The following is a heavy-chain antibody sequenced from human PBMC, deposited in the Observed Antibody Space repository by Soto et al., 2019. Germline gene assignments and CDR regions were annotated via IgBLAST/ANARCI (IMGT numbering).Heavy chain of an antibody. Sequence: PGESLKISCKGSGYSFTSYWIGWVRQMPGKGLEWMGIIYPGDSDTRYSPSFQGQVTISADKSISTAYLQWSSLKASDTAMYYCARRLGYRILTGYFNWFDPWGQGTLVTVSS. J-gene: IGHJ5*02. D-gene: IGHD3-9*01. CDR2: IYPGDSDT. CDR3: ARRLGYRILTGYFNWFDP. CDR1: GYSFTSYW. V-gene: IGHV5-51*01.